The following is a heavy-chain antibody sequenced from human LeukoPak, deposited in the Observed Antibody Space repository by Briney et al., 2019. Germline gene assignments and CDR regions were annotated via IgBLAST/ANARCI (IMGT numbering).Heavy chain of an antibody. Sequence: KPSETLSLTCTVSGGSISSYYWSWIRQPPGKGLEWIGYIYYSGSTNYNPSLKSRVTISVDTSKNQFSLKLSSVTAADTAVYYCARQSKGYCSGGSCFLFDYWGQGTLVTVSS. J-gene: IGHJ4*02. CDR3: ARQSKGYCSGGSCFLFDY. D-gene: IGHD2-15*01. CDR1: GGSISSYY. CDR2: IYYSGST. V-gene: IGHV4-59*08.